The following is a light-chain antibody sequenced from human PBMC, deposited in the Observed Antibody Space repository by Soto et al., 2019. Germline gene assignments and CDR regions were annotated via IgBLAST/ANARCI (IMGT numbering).Light chain of an antibody. CDR3: QQYNNWPLT. J-gene: IGKJ5*01. CDR1: QSVSNI. V-gene: IGKV3D-15*01. CDR2: GAS. Sequence: EIGLTQSAATLSWSAGERATLSCRASQSVSNIYLAWYQQKTGQAPRLLIYGASTRATGVPARFSGGGYGTEFNLTITSLQSEDFAVYWCQQYNNWPLTFGPGTRLEIK.